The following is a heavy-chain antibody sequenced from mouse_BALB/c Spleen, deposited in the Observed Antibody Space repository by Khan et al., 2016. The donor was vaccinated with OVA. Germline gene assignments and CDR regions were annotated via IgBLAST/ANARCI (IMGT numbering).Heavy chain of an antibody. D-gene: IGHD1-2*01. Sequence: QVQLQQPGAELARPGASVKLSCKASGYTFTDYYINWVKLRTGQGLEWIGEISPGSGDTYYNERFKGKATLTADKSSSTAYMKLSSLPSEASAFYFCARRNYFGYTVAYWGQGTLVTVSA. J-gene: IGHJ3*01. V-gene: IGHV1-77*01. CDR1: GYTFTDYY. CDR2: ISPGSGDT. CDR3: ARRNYFGYTVAY.